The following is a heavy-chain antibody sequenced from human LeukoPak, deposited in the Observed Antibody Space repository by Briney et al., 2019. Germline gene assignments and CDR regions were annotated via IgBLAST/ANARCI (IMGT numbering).Heavy chain of an antibody. CDR2: ISSSSSYI. CDR1: GFIFTNYF. D-gene: IGHD4-23*01. J-gene: IGHJ4*02. V-gene: IGHV3-21*01. CDR3: AREGDYGGNSVDY. Sequence: GGSLRLSCAASGFIFTNYFMSWVRQAPGKGLEWVSSISSSSSYIYYADSVEGRFTISRDNAKNSLYLQMNSLRAEDTAVYYCAREGDYGGNSVDYWGQGTLVTVSS.